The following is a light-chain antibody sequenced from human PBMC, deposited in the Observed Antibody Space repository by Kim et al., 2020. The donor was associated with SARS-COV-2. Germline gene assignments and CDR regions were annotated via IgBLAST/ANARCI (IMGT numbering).Light chain of an antibody. V-gene: IGLV3-19*01. CDR1: SLRSYY. CDR2: GKN. CDR3: NSRDSSGNHLGV. Sequence: SSELTQDPAVSVALGQTVRITCQGDSLRSYYASWYQQKPGQAPVLVIYGKNNRPSGIPDRFSGSSSGNTASLTITGAKAEDEADYYCNSRDSSGNHLGVFGTGTKVTVL. J-gene: IGLJ1*01.